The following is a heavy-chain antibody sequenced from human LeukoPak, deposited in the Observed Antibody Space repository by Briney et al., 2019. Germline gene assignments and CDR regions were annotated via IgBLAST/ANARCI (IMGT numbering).Heavy chain of an antibody. J-gene: IGHJ4*02. D-gene: IGHD2-15*01. CDR1: GGSFSGYY. Sequence: SETLSLTCAVYGGSFSGYYWSWIRQPPGKGLEWIGEINHSGSTNYNPSLKSRVTISVDTSKNQFSLKLSSVTAADTAVYYCATRREIVVVVAATLYYFDYWGQGTLVTVSS. CDR2: INHSGST. V-gene: IGHV4-34*01. CDR3: ATRREIVVVVAATLYYFDY.